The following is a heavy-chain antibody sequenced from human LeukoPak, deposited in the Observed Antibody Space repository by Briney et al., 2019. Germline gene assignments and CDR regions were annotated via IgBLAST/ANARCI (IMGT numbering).Heavy chain of an antibody. CDR1: GYTLTELS. V-gene: IGHV1-24*01. CDR3: ARGKERAKLRAGQLPFPDVFDM. Sequence: GASVKVSCKVSGYTLTELSMHWVRQAPGKGLEWMGGFDPEDGETIYAQKFQGRVTMTEDTSTDTAYMELSSLRSEDTAVYYCARGKERAKLRAGQLPFPDVFDMWGQGTRVTVS. CDR2: FDPEDGET. J-gene: IGHJ3*02. D-gene: IGHD5-24*01.